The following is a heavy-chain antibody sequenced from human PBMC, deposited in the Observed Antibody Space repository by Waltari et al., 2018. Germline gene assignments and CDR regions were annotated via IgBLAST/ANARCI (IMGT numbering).Heavy chain of an antibody. J-gene: IGHJ6*02. CDR3: ARDWTQKKKTTLSPPKNMDV. V-gene: IGHV1-46*01. Sequence: QVQLVQSGAEVKKPGASVKVSCKALGYTFTDYFIHWVRQAPGQGLEWMGITTPSGGSTKYAQKFQGRVTMTRDTSTSTVYMEVSSLTSEDTAVYYGARDWTQKKKTTLSPPKNMDVWGQGTTVTVSS. D-gene: IGHD4-4*01. CDR1: GYTFTDYF. CDR2: TTPSGGST.